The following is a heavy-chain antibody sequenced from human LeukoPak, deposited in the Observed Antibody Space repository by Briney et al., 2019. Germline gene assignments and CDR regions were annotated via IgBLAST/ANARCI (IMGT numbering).Heavy chain of an antibody. V-gene: IGHV1-2*02. CDR1: GYAFTGYY. Sequence: GASVKVSCKASGYAFTGYYMHWVRQAPGQGLEWMGWINPNSGGTNYAQKFQGRVTMTRDTSISTAYMELSRLRSDDTAVYYCARAGNIVVVPAAQDYMDVWGKGTTVTVSS. D-gene: IGHD2-2*01. J-gene: IGHJ6*03. CDR3: ARAGNIVVVPAAQDYMDV. CDR2: INPNSGGT.